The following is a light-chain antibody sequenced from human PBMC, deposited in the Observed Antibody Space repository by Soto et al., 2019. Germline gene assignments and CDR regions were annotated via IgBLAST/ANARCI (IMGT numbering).Light chain of an antibody. CDR1: QSVTNTY. J-gene: IGKJ5*01. CDR3: QQYSSPPYT. V-gene: IGKV3-20*01. Sequence: EIVLAQSPGTLSLSAVEGDDLXCRASQSVTNTYFAWYQQRPGQAPRLLIYGASSRATGIPDRFSGRGSGTDFTLTISRLEPEDFAVYYCQQYSSPPYTFGQGTRLENK. CDR2: GAS.